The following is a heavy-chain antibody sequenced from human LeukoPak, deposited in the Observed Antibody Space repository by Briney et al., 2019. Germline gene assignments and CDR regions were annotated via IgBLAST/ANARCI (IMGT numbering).Heavy chain of an antibody. CDR1: GFNFSDYG. V-gene: IGHV3-23*01. Sequence: PGGSLRLSCAASGFNFSDYGMIWVRQAPGKGLEWVSGISGSDYTDHADSVKGRFTISRDNSKNTLYLQMNSLRAEDIALYYCAKSRNFYFYFMEVSGRGTKVTISS. CDR3: AKSRNFYFYFMEV. CDR2: ISGSDYT. J-gene: IGHJ6*03.